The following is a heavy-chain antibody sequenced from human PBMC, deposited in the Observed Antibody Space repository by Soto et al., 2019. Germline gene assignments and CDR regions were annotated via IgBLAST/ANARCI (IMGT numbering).Heavy chain of an antibody. CDR1: AFTFSRFW. J-gene: IGHJ3*02. CDR3: ARALDFARDAFDI. Sequence: EGQLVESGGGLVQPGGSGRLSCAASAFTFSRFWMHWVRHAPGKGLVWVSRISSDGSSTSYADSVKGRFTISRDNAKKTLYLQMNSLRAEDTAVYYCARALDFARDAFDIWGQGTMVTVSS. D-gene: IGHD3-3*01. V-gene: IGHV3-74*01. CDR2: ISSDGSST.